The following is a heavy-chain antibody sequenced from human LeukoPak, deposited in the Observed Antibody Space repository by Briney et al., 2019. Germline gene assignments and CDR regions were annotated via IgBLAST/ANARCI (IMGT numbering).Heavy chain of an antibody. Sequence: PSETLSLTRTVSGGSISSISYYCGWVRQPPGKGLGWIGSLYYSGSTYYNPSLKSRVTISVDTSKNQFSLKLSSVTAADTAVYYCARQEVVPAATPWWFDPWGQGTLVTVSS. CDR3: ARQEVVPAATPWWFDP. CDR2: LYYSGST. CDR1: GGSISSISYY. V-gene: IGHV4-39*01. J-gene: IGHJ5*02. D-gene: IGHD2-2*01.